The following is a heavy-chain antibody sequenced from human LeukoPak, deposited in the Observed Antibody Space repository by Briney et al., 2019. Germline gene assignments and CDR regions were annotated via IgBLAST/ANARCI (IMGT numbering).Heavy chain of an antibody. D-gene: IGHD3-3*01. CDR2: INPNSGGT. CDR3: ARGSTYYDFWSGYYATNP. J-gene: IGHJ4*02. CDR1: GYTFTGYY. V-gene: IGHV1-2*06. Sequence: ASVKVSCKASGYTFTGYYMHWVRQAPGQGLEWMGRINPNSGGTNYAQKFQGRVTMTRDTSISTAYMELSRLRSDDTAVYYCARGSTYYDFWSGYYATNPRGQGTLVTVSS.